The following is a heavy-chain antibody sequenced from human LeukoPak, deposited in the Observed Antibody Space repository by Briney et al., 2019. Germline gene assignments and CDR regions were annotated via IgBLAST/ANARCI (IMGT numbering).Heavy chain of an antibody. D-gene: IGHD6-6*01. CDR3: ARDIASRRLDY. V-gene: IGHV3-33*01. Sequence: PGKSLRLSCAASGFTFRNHGMHWVRQAPGKGLEWVAVIWYDGSDKYYGDYVKGRFTISRDNSKNTLFLQMNSLTAEDTALYYCARDIASRRLDYWGQGTLVSVSS. CDR1: GFTFRNHG. CDR2: IWYDGSDK. J-gene: IGHJ4*02.